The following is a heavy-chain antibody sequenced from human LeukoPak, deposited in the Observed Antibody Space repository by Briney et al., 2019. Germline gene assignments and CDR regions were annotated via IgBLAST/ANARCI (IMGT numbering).Heavy chain of an antibody. CDR2: MNPNSGNT. CDR1: GYTFTSYD. V-gene: IGHV1-8*01. D-gene: IGHD3-3*01. J-gene: IGHJ4*02. Sequence: ASVKVSCKASGYTFTSYDINWVRQATGQGLEWMGWMNPNSGNTGYAQKFQGRVTMTRNTPISTAYMELSSLRSEDPAVYYCARGLTYYDFWSGYSYYYFDYWGQGTLVTVSS. CDR3: ARGLTYYDFWSGYSYYYFDY.